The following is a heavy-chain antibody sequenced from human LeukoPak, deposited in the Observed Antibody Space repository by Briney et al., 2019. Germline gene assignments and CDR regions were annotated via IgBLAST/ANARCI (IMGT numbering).Heavy chain of an antibody. CDR1: GGTFSSYA. CDR3: ARENREDNWNDGAFDI. CDR2: IIPIFGTA. D-gene: IGHD1-1*01. J-gene: IGHJ3*02. V-gene: IGHV1-69*05. Sequence: GSSVKVSCKASGGTFSSYAISWVRQAPGQGLEWMGGIIPIFGTANYAQKFQGRVTITTDESTSTAYMELSSLRSEDTAVYYCARENREDNWNDGAFDIWGQGTMVTVSS.